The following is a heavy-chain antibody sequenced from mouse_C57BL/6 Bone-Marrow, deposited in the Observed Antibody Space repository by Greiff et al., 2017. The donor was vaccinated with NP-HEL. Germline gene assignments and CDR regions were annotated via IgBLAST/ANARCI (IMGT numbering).Heavy chain of an antibody. J-gene: IGHJ2*01. CDR1: GYAFSSSW. V-gene: IGHV1-82*01. CDR3: ARGGPATVVATQWNYFDY. CDR2: IYPGDGDT. Sequence: QVQLKESGPELVKPGASVKISCKASGYAFSSSWMNWVKQRPGKGLEWIGRIYPGDGDTNYNGKFKGKATLTADKSSSTAYMQLSSLTSEDSAVYFCARGGPATVVATQWNYFDYWGQGTTLTVSS. D-gene: IGHD1-1*01.